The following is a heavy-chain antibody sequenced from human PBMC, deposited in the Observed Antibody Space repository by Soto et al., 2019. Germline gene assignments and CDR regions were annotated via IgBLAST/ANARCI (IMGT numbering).Heavy chain of an antibody. CDR3: ARAGYDSSGYYVDWFDP. Sequence: PSETLSLTCTVSGGKINSYDWSWIRQPPGKGLEWIGYIYYSGSTNYNPSLKSRVTISVDTSKNQFSLKLSSVTAADTAVYYCARAGYDSSGYYVDWFDPWGQGTLVTVSS. CDR1: GGKINSYD. J-gene: IGHJ5*02. V-gene: IGHV4-59*01. CDR2: IYYSGST. D-gene: IGHD3-22*01.